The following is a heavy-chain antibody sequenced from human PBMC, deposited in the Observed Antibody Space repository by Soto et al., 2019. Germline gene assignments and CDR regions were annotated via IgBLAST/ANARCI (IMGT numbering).Heavy chain of an antibody. Sequence: QVHLLESGGGVVQPGRSLRLSCAASGFIFSSYVMHWVRQAPGKGLEWVALVSYDGRNKYYADSVKGRFTISRDNSKNTLYLQMNGLRTEDTAVYYCARGLVALAVAGTHMDYWGQGTLVSVSS. CDR1: GFIFSSYV. D-gene: IGHD6-19*01. J-gene: IGHJ4*02. CDR2: VSYDGRNK. CDR3: ARGLVALAVAGTHMDY. V-gene: IGHV3-30*04.